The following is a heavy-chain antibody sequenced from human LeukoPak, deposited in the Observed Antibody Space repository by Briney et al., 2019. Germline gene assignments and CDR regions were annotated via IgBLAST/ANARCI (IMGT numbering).Heavy chain of an antibody. D-gene: IGHD3-16*01. CDR1: GGSFSGYY. CDR2: ISGSGRDT. V-gene: IGHV3-21*06. J-gene: IGHJ4*02. CDR3: VIYHPLIDY. Sequence: PSETLSLTCAVYGGSFSGYYWSWIRQSPGRGLEWFSSISGSGRDTYYADSVKGRLTISRDNAKNSLYLQMNSLRVEDTAIYYCVIYHPLIDYWGQGTLVTVSS.